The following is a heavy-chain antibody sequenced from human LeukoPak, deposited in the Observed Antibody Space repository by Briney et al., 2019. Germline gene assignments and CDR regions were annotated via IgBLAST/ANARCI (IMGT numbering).Heavy chain of an antibody. D-gene: IGHD6-13*01. CDR1: GYTFSDSY. V-gene: IGHV1-2*02. Sequence: ASVKVSCKASGYTFSDSYMHWVGQAPGQGLEWMGWINPSSGGTNYAQKFQGRVTMTRDTSISTAYMELSRLRSDDTAVYYCATSILAAGLDYWGQGTLVSVSS. J-gene: IGHJ4*02. CDR2: INPSSGGT. CDR3: ATSILAAGLDY.